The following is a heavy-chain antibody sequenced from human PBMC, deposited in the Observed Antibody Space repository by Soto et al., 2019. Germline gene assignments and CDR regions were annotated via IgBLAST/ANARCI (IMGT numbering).Heavy chain of an antibody. D-gene: IGHD2-8*01. CDR1: GGSISSGDYY. V-gene: IGHV4-30-4*01. J-gene: IGHJ4*02. CDR2: IYYSGST. CDR3: ARGVLMVYAIEKYYFDY. Sequence: SETLSLTCTVSGGSISSGDYYWSWIRQPPGKGLEWIGYIYYSGSTYYNPSLKSRVTISVDTSKNQFSLKLSSVTAADTAVYYCARGVLMVYAIEKYYFDYWGQGTLVTVSS.